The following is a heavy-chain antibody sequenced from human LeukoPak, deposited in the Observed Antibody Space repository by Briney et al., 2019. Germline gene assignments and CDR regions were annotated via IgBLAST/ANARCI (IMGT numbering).Heavy chain of an antibody. Sequence: SETLSLTCTVSGGSISSYYWSWIRQPAGKGLEWIGRIYTSGSTNYNPSLKSRVTMSVDTSKNQFSLKLSSVTAADTAVCYCARDREGRYSYGNFFDYWGQGTLVTVSS. CDR1: GGSISSYY. CDR2: IYTSGST. V-gene: IGHV4-4*07. J-gene: IGHJ4*02. CDR3: ARDREGRYSYGNFFDY. D-gene: IGHD5-18*01.